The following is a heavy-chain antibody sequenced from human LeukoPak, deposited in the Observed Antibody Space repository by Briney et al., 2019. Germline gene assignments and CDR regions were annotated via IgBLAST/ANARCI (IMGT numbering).Heavy chain of an antibody. CDR1: GYTFTGYY. V-gene: IGHV1-2*02. D-gene: IGHD2-2*02. Sequence: ASVKVSRKASGYTFTGYYMHWVRQAPGQGLEWMGWINPNSGGTNYAQKFQGRVTMTRDTSISTAYMELSRLRSDDTAVYYCVRWRVPAAIEDYWGQGTLVTVFS. CDR3: VRWRVPAAIEDY. J-gene: IGHJ4*02. CDR2: INPNSGGT.